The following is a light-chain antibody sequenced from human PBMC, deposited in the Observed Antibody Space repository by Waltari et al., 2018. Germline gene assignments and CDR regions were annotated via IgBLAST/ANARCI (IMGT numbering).Light chain of an antibody. V-gene: IGLV2-14*03. CDR1: TSAIGTYNF. CDR3: SSYTTSSTVV. CDR2: DVV. Sequence: QSALTHPASVSGPPGQSLTIPCAGTTSAIGTYNFVSWYQHHPGKAPKLIIYDVVKRPSGVSNRFSGSKSGNTASLTISGLQADDEADYYCSSYTTSSTVVFGGGTKLTVL. J-gene: IGLJ3*02.